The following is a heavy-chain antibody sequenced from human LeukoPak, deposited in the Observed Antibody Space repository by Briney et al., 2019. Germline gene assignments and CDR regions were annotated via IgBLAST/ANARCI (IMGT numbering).Heavy chain of an antibody. J-gene: IGHJ4*02. CDR1: GFTFSGYY. CDR3: ARERNNNVDTFDY. CDR2: ISSGGNGA. Sequence: PGGSLRLSCAASGFTFSGYYMSWIRQAPVKGLEWISYISSGGNGAYYIDSVKGRFTISRDNAKNSLYLQMNTLRAEDTAVYYCARERNNNVDTFDYWGQGTLVTVSS. D-gene: IGHD1-14*01. V-gene: IGHV3-11*01.